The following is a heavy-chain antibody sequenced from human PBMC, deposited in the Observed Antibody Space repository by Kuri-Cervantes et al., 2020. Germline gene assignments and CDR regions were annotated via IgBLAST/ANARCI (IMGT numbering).Heavy chain of an antibody. CDR2: IFGGGST. Sequence: ETLSLTCAASGFTVTSNYMSWVRQAPGKGLEWVSVIFGGGSTYYADSVKGRFTISRDNSKNTLYLQMNSLRAEDTAVYYCARGYNDWGQGTLVTVSS. V-gene: IGHV3-66*01. CDR3: ARGYND. CDR1: GFTVTSNY. D-gene: IGHD1-14*01. J-gene: IGHJ4*02.